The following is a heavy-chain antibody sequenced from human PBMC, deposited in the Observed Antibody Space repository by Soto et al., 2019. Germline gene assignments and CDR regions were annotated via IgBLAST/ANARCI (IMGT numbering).Heavy chain of an antibody. CDR2: INAGNGNT. V-gene: IGHV1-3*01. Sequence: QVQLVQSGAEVKKPGASVKVSCKASGYTFTSYAMHWVRQAPGQRLEWMGWINAGNGNTKYSQKFQGRVTITRDTSASTAYMELSSVRSEDTAVYYCARESDEAPAWFDPWGQGTLVTVSS. CDR3: ARESDEAPAWFDP. CDR1: GYTFTSYA. J-gene: IGHJ5*02.